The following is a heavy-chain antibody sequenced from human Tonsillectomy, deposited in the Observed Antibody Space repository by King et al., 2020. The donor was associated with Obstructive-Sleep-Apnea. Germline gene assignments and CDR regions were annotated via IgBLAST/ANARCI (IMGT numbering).Heavy chain of an antibody. J-gene: IGHJ4*02. D-gene: IGHD6-19*01. V-gene: IGHV3-48*01. CDR1: GFTFSSYS. Sequence: VQLVESGGGLVQPGGSLRLSCAASGFTFSSYSMNWVRQAPGKGLEWVSYISSSSSTIYYADSVKGRFTISRDNAKNSLYLQMNSLRAEDTAVYYCAREGSGGWYGDGRFDYWGQGTLVTVSS. CDR3: AREGSGGWYGDGRFDY. CDR2: ISSSSSTI.